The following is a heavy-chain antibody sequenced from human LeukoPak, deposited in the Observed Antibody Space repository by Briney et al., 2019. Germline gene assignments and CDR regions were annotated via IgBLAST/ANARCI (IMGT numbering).Heavy chain of an antibody. J-gene: IGHJ5*02. CDR1: GYSISSGYY. CDR3: ARGYCSSTSCPNWFDP. D-gene: IGHD2-2*01. Sequence: SETLSLTCTVPGYSISSGYYWGWIRQPPGKGLEWIGSIYHSGSTYYNPSLKSRVTISVDTSKNQFSLKLSSVTAADTAVYYCARGYCSSTSCPNWFDPWGQGTLVTVSS. V-gene: IGHV4-38-2*02. CDR2: IYHSGST.